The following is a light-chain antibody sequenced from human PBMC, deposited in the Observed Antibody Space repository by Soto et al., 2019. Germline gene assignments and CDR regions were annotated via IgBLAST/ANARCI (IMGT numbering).Light chain of an antibody. CDR2: AAS. Sequence: ESVLTQSPATLSLSPGERATLSCSASQSVNNYLAWKPQKPGQAPRRLVYAASNRATGNPARFRGRGSGKDFTLPICSLGPEDFAFYYCRLRSNWPLTFAPGTKVYL. V-gene: IGKV3-11*01. J-gene: IGKJ3*01. CDR3: RLRSNWPLT. CDR1: QSVNNY.